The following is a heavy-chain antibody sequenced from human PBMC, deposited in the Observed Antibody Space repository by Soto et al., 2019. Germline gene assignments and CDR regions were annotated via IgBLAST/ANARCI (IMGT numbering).Heavy chain of an antibody. Sequence: GGSLRLSCAASGFTFDDYTMHWVRQAPGKGLEWVSLISWDGGSTYYADSVKGRFTISRDNSKNSLYLQMNSLRTEDTALYYCAKDTSDYGGNSHYFDYWGQGTLVTVSS. D-gene: IGHD4-17*01. V-gene: IGHV3-43*01. CDR3: AKDTSDYGGNSHYFDY. CDR2: ISWDGGST. CDR1: GFTFDDYT. J-gene: IGHJ4*02.